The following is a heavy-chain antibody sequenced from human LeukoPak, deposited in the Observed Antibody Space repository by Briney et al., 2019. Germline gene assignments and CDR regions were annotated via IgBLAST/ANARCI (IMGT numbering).Heavy chain of an antibody. CDR1: GGSISSGGYY. V-gene: IGHV4-31*03. CDR3: ASSYSSSWYAVDY. Sequence: SETLSLTCTVSGGSISSGGYYWSWIRQHPGKGLEWIGYIYYSGSTYYNPSLKSRVTISVDTSKNQFSLKLSSVTAADTAVYYCASSYSSSWYAVDYWGQGTLVTVSS. D-gene: IGHD6-13*01. CDR2: IYYSGST. J-gene: IGHJ4*02.